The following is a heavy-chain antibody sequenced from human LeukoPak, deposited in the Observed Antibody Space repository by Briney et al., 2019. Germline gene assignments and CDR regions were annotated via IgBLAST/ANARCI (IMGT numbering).Heavy chain of an antibody. V-gene: IGHV4-30-2*01. Sequence: PSRTLSLTCKVSGDSIGSSTCNWSWIRQPPGRGLEWIGYISQSGNSYFTPSLKSRATISVDRSKNHFSLTLISVTAADTAVYYCARDQVDYDIPDHFDYWGKGTLVAVSS. CDR3: ARDQVDYDIPDHFDY. J-gene: IGHJ4*02. CDR1: GDSIGSSTCN. D-gene: IGHD3-22*01. CDR2: ISQSGNS.